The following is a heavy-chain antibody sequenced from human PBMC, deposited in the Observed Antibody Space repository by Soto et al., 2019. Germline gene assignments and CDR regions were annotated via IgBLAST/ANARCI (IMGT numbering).Heavy chain of an antibody. CDR3: ARGLAAAGNGAFDI. V-gene: IGHV1-18*01. Sequence: ASVKVSCKASGYTFTSYGISWVRQAPGQGLEWMGWISAYNGNTNYAPKLQGRVTMTTDTSTSTAYMEVRSLRSDDTAVYYCARGLAAAGNGAFDIWGQGTMVTVSS. J-gene: IGHJ3*02. D-gene: IGHD6-13*01. CDR2: ISAYNGNT. CDR1: GYTFTSYG.